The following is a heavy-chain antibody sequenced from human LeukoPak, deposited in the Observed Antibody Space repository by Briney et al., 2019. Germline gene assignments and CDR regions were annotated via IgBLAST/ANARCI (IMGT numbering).Heavy chain of an antibody. CDR2: IYYSGST. J-gene: IGHJ6*02. Sequence: SETLSLTCAVSGDSVTSGGSYWSWIRQPPGKGLEWIGYIYYSGSTNYNPSLKSRVTISVDTSKNQFSLKLSSVTAADTAVYYCARDRGYSTGKRNYYYYGMDVWGQGTTVTVSS. V-gene: IGHV4-61*08. D-gene: IGHD5-18*01. CDR3: ARDRGYSTGKRNYYYYGMDV. CDR1: GDSVTSGGSY.